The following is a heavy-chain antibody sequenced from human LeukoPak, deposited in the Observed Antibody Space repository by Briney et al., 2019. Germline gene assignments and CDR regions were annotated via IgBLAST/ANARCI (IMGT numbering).Heavy chain of an antibody. V-gene: IGHV4-59*01. J-gene: IGHJ6*03. CDR2: IYYSGGT. D-gene: IGHD3-9*01. CDR1: GGSISSYY. CDR3: ARDRGTFYDVLTAAYYYYYMDV. Sequence: SETLSLTCTVSGGSISSYYWSWIRQPPGKGLEWIGYIYYSGGTNYNPSLKSRVTISVDTSKNQFSLKLSSVTAADTAVYYCARDRGTFYDVLTAAYYYYYMDVWGKGTTVTISS.